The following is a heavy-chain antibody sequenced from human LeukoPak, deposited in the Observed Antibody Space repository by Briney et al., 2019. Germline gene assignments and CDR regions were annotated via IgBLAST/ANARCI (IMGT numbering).Heavy chain of an antibody. V-gene: IGHV3-21*01. CDR1: GFTFSSYS. D-gene: IGHD4-17*01. Sequence: GGSLRLSCAASGFTFSSYSMNWVRQAPGKGLGWVSSISSSSSYIYYADSVKGRFTIPRDNAKNSLYLQMNSLRAEDTAVYYCARDDDGDFYFDYWGQGTLVTVSS. CDR2: ISSSSSYI. J-gene: IGHJ4*02. CDR3: ARDDDGDFYFDY.